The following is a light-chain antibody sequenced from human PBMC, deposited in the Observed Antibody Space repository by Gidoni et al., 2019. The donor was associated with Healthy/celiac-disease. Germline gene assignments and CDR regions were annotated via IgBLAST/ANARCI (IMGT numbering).Light chain of an antibody. J-gene: IGKJ4*01. Sequence: ELLLTQSPATLSLSPGERAPPSCMARQSVSSYLAWYQQKRGQAPRLLIYDASNRATGIPARFSGSGSGTDFTLTISSLEPEDFAVYYCQQRSNWLTFGGGTKVEIK. CDR3: QQRSNWLT. CDR1: QSVSSY. CDR2: DAS. V-gene: IGKV3-11*01.